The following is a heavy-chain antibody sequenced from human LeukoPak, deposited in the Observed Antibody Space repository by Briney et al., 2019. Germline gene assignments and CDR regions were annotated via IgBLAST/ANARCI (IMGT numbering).Heavy chain of an antibody. CDR2: IYYSGST. Sequence: SETLSLTCTVSGGSINSGNHYWGWIRQSPGKGLEWIGNIYYSGSTYYNPSLKSRVTLSIDTSKNQFSLRLSSVTAADTAVYYCAIDLHGSGLLWGQGTLVTVSS. CDR1: GGSINSGNHY. J-gene: IGHJ4*02. V-gene: IGHV4-39*07. D-gene: IGHD3-10*01. CDR3: AIDLHGSGLL.